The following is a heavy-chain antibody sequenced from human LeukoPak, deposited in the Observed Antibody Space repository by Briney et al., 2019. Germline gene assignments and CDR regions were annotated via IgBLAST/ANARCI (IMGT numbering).Heavy chain of an antibody. CDR2: INVSGGST. J-gene: IGHJ4*02. CDR1: GYTFTNYY. V-gene: IGHV1-46*01. CDR3: ARVRETGSFYRAFDY. Sequence: GASVKVSCKTSGYTFTNYYIHWVRQAPGLGLEWMGVINVSGGSTTYAQNFQDRITMTRDTSTSTVYMELSSLRSEDLAIYYCARVRETGSFYRAFDYWGQGTLVTVSS. D-gene: IGHD1-26*01.